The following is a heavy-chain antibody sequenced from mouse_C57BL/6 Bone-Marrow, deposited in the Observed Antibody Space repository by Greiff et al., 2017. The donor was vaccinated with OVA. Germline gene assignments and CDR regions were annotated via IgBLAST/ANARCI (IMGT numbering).Heavy chain of an antibody. CDR3: ARRGGLYDGSY. J-gene: IGHJ3*01. CDR1: GYTFTSYW. V-gene: IGHV1-69*01. D-gene: IGHD2-3*01. Sequence: VQLQQPGAELVMPGASVKLSCKASGYTFTSYWMHWVKQRPGQGLEWIGEIDPSDSYTNYNQKFKGKSTLTVDKSSSTAYMQLSSLTSEDSAVYYCARRGGLYDGSYWGQGTLVTVSA. CDR2: IDPSDSYT.